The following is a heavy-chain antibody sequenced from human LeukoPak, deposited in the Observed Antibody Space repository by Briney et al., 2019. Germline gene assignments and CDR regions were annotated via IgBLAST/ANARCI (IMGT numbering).Heavy chain of an antibody. CDR3: VRRHDY. V-gene: IGHV3-53*01. J-gene: IGHJ4*02. CDR1: GFDLNDNF. CDR2: IYASGGA. Sequence: PGGSVRLSCVASGFDLNDNFMIWVRQAPGRGLEWISIIYASGGAYHAESVKGRFNAFRDTSKNTIFLQMNNLRADDTAIYYCVRRHDYWGQGTLVTVSS.